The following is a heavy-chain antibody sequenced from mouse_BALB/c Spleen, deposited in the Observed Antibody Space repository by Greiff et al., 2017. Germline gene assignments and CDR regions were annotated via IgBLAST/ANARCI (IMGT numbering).Heavy chain of an antibody. J-gene: IGHJ2*01. CDR2: IYPGDGDT. V-gene: IGHV1-82*01. Sequence: VQLQQSGPELVKPGASVKISCKASGYAFSSSWMNWVKQRPGQGLEWIGRIYPGDGDTNYNGKFKGKATLTADKSSSTAYMQLSSLTSVDSAVYFCARTITGYYFDYWGQGTTLTVSS. CDR3: ARTITGYYFDY. D-gene: IGHD4-1*01. CDR1: GYAFSSSW.